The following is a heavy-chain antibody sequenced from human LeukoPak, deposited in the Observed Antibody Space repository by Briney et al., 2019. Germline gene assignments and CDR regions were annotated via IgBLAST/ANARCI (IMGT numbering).Heavy chain of an antibody. CDR1: GGSFSGYY. J-gene: IGHJ6*02. CDR2: INHSGST. V-gene: IGHV4-34*01. CDR3: ARGKYCSGGSCYFRDYYYGMDV. D-gene: IGHD2-15*01. Sequence: SETLSLTCAVYGGSFSGYYWSWIRQPPGKGLEWIGEINHSGSTNYNPSLKSRVTISVDTSKNQFSLKLSSVTAADTAVYYCARGKYCSGGSCYFRDYYYGMDVWGQGTTVSVSS.